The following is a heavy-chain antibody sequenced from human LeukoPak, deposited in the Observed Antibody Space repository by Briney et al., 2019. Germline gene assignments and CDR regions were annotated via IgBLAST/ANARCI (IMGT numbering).Heavy chain of an antibody. J-gene: IGHJ6*02. CDR2: LSGSGGST. CDR3: ALVGQPYYYYYYGMDV. D-gene: IGHD1-26*01. CDR1: GFTFSSYA. Sequence: GGSLRLSCAASGFTFSSYAMSWVRQAPGKGLEWVSALSGSGGSTYYADSVKGRFTISRDNSKNTLYLQMNSLRAEDTAVYYCALVGQPYYYYYYGMDVWGQGTTVTVSS. V-gene: IGHV3-23*01.